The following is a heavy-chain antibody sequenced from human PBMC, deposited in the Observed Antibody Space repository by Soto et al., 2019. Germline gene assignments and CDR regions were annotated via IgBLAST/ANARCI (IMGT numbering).Heavy chain of an antibody. Sequence: QVQLQESGPGLVKPSETLSLTCTVSGGSISSYYWSWIRQPPGKGLEWIGYIYYSGSTNYNPSLKGRVTISVDTSKNQFSLQLSSVTAADTAVYYCASSYYYDSSGYYPAAYWYFDLWGRGTLVTVSS. CDR2: IYYSGST. CDR3: ASSYYYDSSGYYPAAYWYFDL. D-gene: IGHD3-22*01. CDR1: GGSISSYY. J-gene: IGHJ2*01. V-gene: IGHV4-59*01.